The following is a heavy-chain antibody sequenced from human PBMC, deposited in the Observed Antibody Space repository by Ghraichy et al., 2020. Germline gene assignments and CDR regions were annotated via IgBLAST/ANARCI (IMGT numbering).Heavy chain of an antibody. V-gene: IGHV1-58*01. CDR1: GFTFTSSA. CDR3: AAAGTVLWFGDGAFDI. J-gene: IGHJ3*02. CDR2: IVVGSGNT. Sequence: SVKVSCKASGFTFTSSAVQWVRQARGQRLEWIGWIVVGSGNTNYAQKFQERVTITRDMSTSTAYMELSSLRSEDTAVYYCAAAGTVLWFGDGAFDIWGQGTMVTVSS. D-gene: IGHD3-10*01.